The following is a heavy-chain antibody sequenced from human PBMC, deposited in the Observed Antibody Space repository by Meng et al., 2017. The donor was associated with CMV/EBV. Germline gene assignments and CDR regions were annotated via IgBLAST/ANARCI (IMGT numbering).Heavy chain of an antibody. J-gene: IGHJ4*02. CDR3: ARDGNYHGV. D-gene: IGHD1-7*01. CDR1: GFTVSNNY. Sequence: QLVESGGGLVPPGGSLRLSCAASGFTVSNNYMRWFRQAPGKGLEWVSLIYSEGTTDYADSVKGRFTISRDNSKNTLYLQMNSLRAEDTAVYYCARDGNYHGVWGQGTLVTVSS. V-gene: IGHV3-53*01. CDR2: IYSEGTT.